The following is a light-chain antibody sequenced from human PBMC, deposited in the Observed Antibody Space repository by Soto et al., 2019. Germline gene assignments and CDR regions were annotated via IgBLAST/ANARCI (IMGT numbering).Light chain of an antibody. V-gene: IGKV3-20*01. CDR3: QQYSSSLIT. CDR1: QSFGGSY. J-gene: IGKJ5*01. CDR2: GAS. Sequence: EIVLTQSPGTLSLSPGERASLSCRASQSFGGSYLAWYQQKPGQAPRLLIYGASTRATGIPDRFSGSGSGTNFTLTVSRLEPEDFAVYYCQQYSSSLITFGQGTRLE.